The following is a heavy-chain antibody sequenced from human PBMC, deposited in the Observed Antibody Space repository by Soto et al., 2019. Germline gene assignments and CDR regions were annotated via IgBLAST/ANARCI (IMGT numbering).Heavy chain of an antibody. CDR2: IIPILGIA. V-gene: IGHV1-69*08. J-gene: IGHJ6*02. CDR3: PRECMQRPPLRYSCVDV. Sequence: QVQLVQSGAEVKKPGSSVKVSCKASGGTFSSYTISWVRQAPGQGLEWMGRIIPILGIANYAQKFQGRVSIRSDTATIIAKMEPSGRRSEHTDEYYCPRECMQRPPLRYSCVDVWGQGTTGSVSS. CDR1: GGTFSSYT. D-gene: IGHD6-25*01.